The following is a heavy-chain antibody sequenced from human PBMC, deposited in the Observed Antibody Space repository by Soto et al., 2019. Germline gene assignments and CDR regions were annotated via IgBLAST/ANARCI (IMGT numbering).Heavy chain of an antibody. CDR1: GYNFTTNW. Sequence: PGESLKISCKGSGYNFTTNWIAWVRQMPGKGLEWMGIIYPGNSDTRYSPSFQGQVTISADKSISAAYLQWTSLKASDTAVYYCTRGAPFDYWGQGTLVTVSS. J-gene: IGHJ4*02. V-gene: IGHV5-51*01. CDR3: TRGAPFDY. CDR2: IYPGNSDT.